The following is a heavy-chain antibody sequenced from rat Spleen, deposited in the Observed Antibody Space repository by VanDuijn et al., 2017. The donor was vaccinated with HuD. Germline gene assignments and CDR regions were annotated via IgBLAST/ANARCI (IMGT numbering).Heavy chain of an antibody. Sequence: EGHLVESGGGLVQPGRSLKLSCVASGFTFSDYNMAWVRQAPKKGLEWVATISYDGSGTYYRDSVKGRFTISRDNAKSTLYLQMDSLRSEDTATYYCTTVRWGDYWGQGVMVTVSS. CDR3: TTVRWGDY. CDR2: ISYDGSGT. J-gene: IGHJ2*01. V-gene: IGHV5S10*01. CDR1: GFTFSDYN. D-gene: IGHD1-12*02.